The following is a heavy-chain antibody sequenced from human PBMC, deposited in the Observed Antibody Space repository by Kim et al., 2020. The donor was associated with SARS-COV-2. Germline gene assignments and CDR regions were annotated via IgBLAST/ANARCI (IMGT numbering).Heavy chain of an antibody. V-gene: IGHV3-48*03. J-gene: IGHJ4*01. CDR2: ISSSGSTI. Sequence: GGSLRLSCAASGFTFSSYEMNWVRQAPGKGLEWVSYISSSGSTINYADSVKGRFTISRDNAKNSLYLQMNSLRAEDTAVYYCAREHLGYSGYDLDYWGQEPWSPSPQ. D-gene: IGHD5-12*01. CDR3: AREHLGYSGYDLDY. CDR1: GFTFSSYE.